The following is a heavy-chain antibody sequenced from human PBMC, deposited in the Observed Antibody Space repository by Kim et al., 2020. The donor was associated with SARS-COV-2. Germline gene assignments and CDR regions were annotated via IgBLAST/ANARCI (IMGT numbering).Heavy chain of an antibody. CDR3: ARDLGTYGCNSYFDY. V-gene: IGHV3-21*01. D-gene: IGHD4-17*01. CDR2: ISSSSTYI. Sequence: GGSLRLSCAASGFTFSSYSMNWVRQAPGKGLEWVSSISSSSTYIYYADSVKRRCTISRDNSKNSLYLQINSLRAEDTAVYYCARDLGTYGCNSYFDYWGQGTLVTVSS. J-gene: IGHJ4*02. CDR1: GFTFSSYS.